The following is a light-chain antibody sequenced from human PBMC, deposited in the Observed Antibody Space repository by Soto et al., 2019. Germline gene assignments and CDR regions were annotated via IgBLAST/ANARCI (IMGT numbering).Light chain of an antibody. Sequence: DIQMTQSPSTLSASVVDRVTITCRASQSISSWLAWYQQKPGKAPKLLIYKASSLETGVPSRFSGSGSGTEFTLTISGLQPDDFATYYCQQYDSFSITFGQGTRLEIK. CDR2: KAS. CDR3: QQYDSFSIT. CDR1: QSISSW. J-gene: IGKJ5*01. V-gene: IGKV1-5*03.